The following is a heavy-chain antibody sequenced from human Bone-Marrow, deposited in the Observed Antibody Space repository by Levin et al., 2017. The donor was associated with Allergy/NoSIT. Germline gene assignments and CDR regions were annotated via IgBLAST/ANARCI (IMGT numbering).Heavy chain of an antibody. V-gene: IGHV3-7*01. CDR1: GFTFSVHW. CDR3: ARGVSSAFDN. J-gene: IGHJ4*02. CDR2: INKDGTEE. Sequence: LSLTCAASGFTFSVHWMNWVRQTPGKGLEWVANINKDGTEEYYVESVKGRFTISRDNAQNSLFLQMNNLRVEDTALYYCARGVSSAFDNWGQGTLVTVSS.